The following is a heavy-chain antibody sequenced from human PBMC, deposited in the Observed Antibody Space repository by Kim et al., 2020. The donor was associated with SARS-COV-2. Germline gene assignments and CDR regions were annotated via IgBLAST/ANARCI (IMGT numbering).Heavy chain of an antibody. CDR1: GGSISSYY. J-gene: IGHJ6*02. CDR3: ARLGTFNEEVSQNYYYYYGMDF. CDR2: XYYSGST. V-gene: IGHV4-59*08. D-gene: IGHD7-27*01. Sequence: SETLSLTCTVSGGSISSYYWSWIRQPPGKGLEWIGYXYYSGSTNYNPSLKSRVTISVDXSKNPFSLKLSSVTAADTAVYYCARLGTFNEEVSQNYYYYYGMDFWGQGTTVTVSS.